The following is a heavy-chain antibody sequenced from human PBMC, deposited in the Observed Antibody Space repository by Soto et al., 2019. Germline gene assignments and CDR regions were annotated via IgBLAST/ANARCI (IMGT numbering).Heavy chain of an antibody. V-gene: IGHV4-34*01. CDR2: INHSGST. Sequence: SETLSLTCAVYGGSFSGYYWSWIRQPPGKGLEWIGEINHSGSTNYNPSLKSRVTISVDTSKNQFSLKLSSVTAADTAVYYCARGPYDSSGYYADWYFDLWGRGTLVTVPQ. D-gene: IGHD3-22*01. CDR3: ARGPYDSSGYYADWYFDL. CDR1: GGSFSGYY. J-gene: IGHJ2*01.